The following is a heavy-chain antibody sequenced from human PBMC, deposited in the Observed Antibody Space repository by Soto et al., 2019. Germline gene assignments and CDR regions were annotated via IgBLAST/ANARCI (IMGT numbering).Heavy chain of an antibody. V-gene: IGHV3-30-3*01. CDR3: ARTRVVSGTPDFDY. Sequence: QVQLVESGGGVVPPGTSLRLSCAASGFTFSSFSMHWVRQAPGKGLEWVAVISYDNGDNKYYADSVRGRFTVSRDNPKKTLYLQMISLRPEDTAVYYCARTRVVSGTPDFDYWGQGTLVTVSS. D-gene: IGHD4-4*01. CDR2: ISYDNGDNK. CDR1: GFTFSSFS. J-gene: IGHJ4*02.